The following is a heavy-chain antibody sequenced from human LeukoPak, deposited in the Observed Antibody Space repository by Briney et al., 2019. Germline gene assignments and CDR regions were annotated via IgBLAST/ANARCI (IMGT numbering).Heavy chain of an antibody. J-gene: IGHJ4*02. CDR1: GFTFSSYA. CDR3: VKRVDYSEKYYFDS. D-gene: IGHD4-11*01. CDR2: ISGDGRST. Sequence: GGSLRLSCAASGFTFSSYAMSWVRQAPGKGLEWVSAISGDGRSTFYADSVKGRFTISRDNSKNTLSLQMNSLRADDTAIYYCVKRVDYSEKYYFDSWGRGTVVTVSS. V-gene: IGHV3-23*01.